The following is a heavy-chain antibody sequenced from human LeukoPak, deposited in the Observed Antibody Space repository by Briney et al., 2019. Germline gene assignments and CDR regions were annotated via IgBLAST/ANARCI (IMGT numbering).Heavy chain of an antibody. Sequence: SETLSLTCTVSGGSTSSYYRSCIRQPPGKGLEWIGFIYDSGSTYYNPSLKSRVTISVDTSKNQFSLKLNPVTAADTAMYYCSLYSSSSDYWGQGTLVTVSS. CDR2: IYDSGST. CDR3: SLYSSSSDY. J-gene: IGHJ4*02. V-gene: IGHV4-59*01. CDR1: GGSTSSYY. D-gene: IGHD6-6*01.